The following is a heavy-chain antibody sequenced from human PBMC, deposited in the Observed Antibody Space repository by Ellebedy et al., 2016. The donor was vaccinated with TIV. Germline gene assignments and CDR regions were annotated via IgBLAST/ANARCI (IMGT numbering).Heavy chain of an antibody. CDR2: IFPNDFDT. J-gene: IGHJ4*02. V-gene: IGHV5-51*01. CDR1: GYKFTNYW. D-gene: IGHD3-10*01. Sequence: GESLKISCKASGYKFTNYWIGWVRQMPGKGLELMGIIFPNDFDTRYNPSFKGQVHVSADKSITTAYLQWSSLKASDTAMYYCASGDGFFENWGQGTRVTVSS. CDR3: ASGDGFFEN.